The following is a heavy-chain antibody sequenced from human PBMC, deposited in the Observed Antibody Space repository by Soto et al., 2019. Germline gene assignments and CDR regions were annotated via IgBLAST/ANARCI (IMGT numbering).Heavy chain of an antibody. V-gene: IGHV4-59*01. J-gene: IGHJ6*02. CDR3: VRDRQRGKAGMDV. Sequence: SETLSLTCTVSGGSISSYYWSWIRQPPGKGLEWIGYIYYSGSTNYNPSLKSRVTISVDTSKNQFSLKLSSVTAADTAVYYCVRDRQRGKAGMDVWGQGTTVTVSS. CDR2: IYYSGST. CDR1: GGSISSYY. D-gene: IGHD3-10*01.